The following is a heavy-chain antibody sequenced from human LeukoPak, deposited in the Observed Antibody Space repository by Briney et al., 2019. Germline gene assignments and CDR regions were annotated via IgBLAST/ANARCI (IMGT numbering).Heavy chain of an antibody. CDR1: GFTFSSNA. J-gene: IGHJ4*02. D-gene: IGHD3-16*01. CDR2: ISFDGSNK. V-gene: IGHV3-30*04. Sequence: GGSLRLSCAASGFTFSSNAMHWVRQAPGKGLEWVAVISFDGSNKYYADFVKGRFTISRDNSKNTLYTQMNSLRAEDTAVYYCASLYDYADYWGQGTLVTVSS. CDR3: ASLYDYADY.